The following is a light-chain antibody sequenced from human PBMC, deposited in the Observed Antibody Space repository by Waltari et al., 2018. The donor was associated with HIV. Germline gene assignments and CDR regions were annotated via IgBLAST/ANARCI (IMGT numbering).Light chain of an antibody. CDR1: QSLLHSNGYNY. Sequence: DIVMTQSPLSLPVTPGEPASISCRSSQSLLHSNGYNYLDWYLQKPGQSPQLLIYLGSNRASGVPERFSGSGSGTDFTLKIRRVEAEDVGVYYCMQALQSPLTFGQGTKVEIK. CDR3: MQALQSPLT. CDR2: LGS. V-gene: IGKV2-28*01. J-gene: IGKJ1*01.